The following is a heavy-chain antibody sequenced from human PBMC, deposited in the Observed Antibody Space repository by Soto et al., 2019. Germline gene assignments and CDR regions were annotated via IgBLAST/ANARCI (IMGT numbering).Heavy chain of an antibody. CDR3: ARHDGYCLSTSCYSYGLDV. CDR2: MYNTGST. D-gene: IGHD2-2*01. Sequence: SETLSLTCTVSGGSISGYYWSWIRQPPGKGLEWIGYMYNTGSTVYNPSFKSRVTISVDTSKNQFSLKLNSVTAADTAVYYCARHDGYCLSTSCYSYGLDVWGQGTTVTVSS. CDR1: GGSISGYY. J-gene: IGHJ6*02. V-gene: IGHV4-59*01.